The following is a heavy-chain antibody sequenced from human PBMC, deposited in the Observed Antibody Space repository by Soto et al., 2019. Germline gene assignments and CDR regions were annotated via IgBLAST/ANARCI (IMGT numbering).Heavy chain of an antibody. CDR2: IYDSGST. V-gene: IGHV4-59*01. Sequence: PSETLSLTCTVSGGSISSYYWSWIRQPPGKGLEWIGYIYDSGSTNYNPSLKSRVTISVDTSKNQFSLKLSSVTAADTAVYYCASSKGSYYYGMDVWGQGTTVTVSS. D-gene: IGHD4-4*01. CDR1: GGSISSYY. J-gene: IGHJ6*02. CDR3: ASSKGSYYYGMDV.